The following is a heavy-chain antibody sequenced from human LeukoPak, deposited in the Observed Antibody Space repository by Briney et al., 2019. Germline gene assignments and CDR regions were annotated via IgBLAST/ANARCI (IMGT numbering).Heavy chain of an antibody. V-gene: IGHV3-7*03. CDR2: INHNGNVN. Sequence: GSLRLSCAASGFTFSSYWMNWARQAPGKGLEWVASINHNGNVNYYVDSVKGRFTISRDNAKNSLYLQMSNLRAEDTAVYFCARGGGLDVWGQGTLVTASS. J-gene: IGHJ4*01. CDR1: GFTFSSYW. CDR3: ARGGGLDV. D-gene: IGHD3/OR15-3a*01.